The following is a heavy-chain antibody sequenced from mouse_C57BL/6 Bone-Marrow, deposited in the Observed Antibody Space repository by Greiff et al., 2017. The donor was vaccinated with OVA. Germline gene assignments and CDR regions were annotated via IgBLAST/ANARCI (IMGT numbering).Heavy chain of an antibody. CDR1: GYTFTDYE. D-gene: IGHD2-5*01. J-gene: IGHJ3*01. CDR3: TYSNEGFAY. CDR2: IDPETGGT. V-gene: IGHV1-15*01. Sequence: QVQLQQPGAELVRPGASVTLSCKASGYTFTDYEMHWVKQTPVHGLEWIGAIDPETGGTAYNQKFKGKAILTADKSSSTAYMELRSLTSEDYAVYCYTYSNEGFAYWGQGTLVTVST.